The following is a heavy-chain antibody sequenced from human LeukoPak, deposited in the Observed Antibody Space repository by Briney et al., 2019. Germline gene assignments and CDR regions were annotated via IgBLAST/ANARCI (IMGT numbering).Heavy chain of an antibody. Sequence: SETLSLTCAVSGYSIISGYYWGWIRQPPGKGLEWIGAIFHSGSTYYNPSLKSRVTISVDTSKNQFSLKLSSVTAADTAVYYCARRNFSYWYFDFWGRGTLVIVSS. D-gene: IGHD3-3*01. CDR1: GYSIISGYY. V-gene: IGHV4-38-2*01. J-gene: IGHJ2*01. CDR2: IFHSGST. CDR3: ARRNFSYWYFDF.